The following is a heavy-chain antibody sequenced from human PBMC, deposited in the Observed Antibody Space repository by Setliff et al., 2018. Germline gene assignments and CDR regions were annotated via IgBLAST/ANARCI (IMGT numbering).Heavy chain of an antibody. Sequence: GGSLRLSCAASGFTFSSYSMNWVRQAPGKGLEWVSSISSSSSYIYYADSVRGRFTISRDNAKNSLYLQMNSLRAEDTAVYYCARDKLRFLENWFDPWGQGTLVTVSS. CDR3: ARDKLRFLENWFDP. CDR1: GFTFSSYS. D-gene: IGHD3-3*01. V-gene: IGHV3-21*01. CDR2: ISSSSSYI. J-gene: IGHJ5*02.